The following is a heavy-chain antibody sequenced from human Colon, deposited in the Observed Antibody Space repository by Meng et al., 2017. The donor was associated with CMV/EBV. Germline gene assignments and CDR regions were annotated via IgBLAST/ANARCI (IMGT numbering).Heavy chain of an antibody. J-gene: IGHJ4*02. CDR2: IYWDDDT. V-gene: IGHV2-5*02. Sequence: IPLQKPGATLVKPPPTLPLSCTFSGFSSTTDKDCGGWIRHPPGKALELLALIYWDDDTRYSPSLKTSTTITSATSNNLVILPMTNMDPAATAKYYCVHRSYSGQDDYWGQGALVTVSS. CDR1: GFSSTTDKDC. D-gene: IGHD5-12*01. CDR3: VHRSYSGQDDY.